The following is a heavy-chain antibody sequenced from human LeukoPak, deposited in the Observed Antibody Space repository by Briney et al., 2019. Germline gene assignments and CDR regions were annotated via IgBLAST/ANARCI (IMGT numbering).Heavy chain of an antibody. D-gene: IGHD1-14*01. CDR2: VYPLDSET. CDR3: VRHNTGADY. Sequence: GASLKISCQTSGCSFNTFIIAWVRQPPGRGLEWMGLVYPLDSETKNGPSFKAQVTISADQSTSSAFLQWDSLKASDTAMYYCVRHNTGADYWGQGTLVTVSS. J-gene: IGHJ4*02. CDR1: GCSFNTFI. V-gene: IGHV5-51*01.